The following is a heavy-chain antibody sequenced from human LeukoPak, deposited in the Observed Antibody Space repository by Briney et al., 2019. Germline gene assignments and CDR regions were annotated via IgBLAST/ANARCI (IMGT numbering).Heavy chain of an antibody. J-gene: IGHJ2*01. V-gene: IGHV3-48*04. Sequence: QPGGSLRLSCAASEFPFSSYNMNWVRQAPGKGLEWVSYISSSSSTTYYADSVKGRFTISRDNAKNSLYLQMNSLRAEDTAVYYCAKDGRHCSSTSCYLEDGLYWYFDLWGRGTLVTVSS. CDR1: EFPFSSYN. CDR2: ISSSSSTT. D-gene: IGHD2-2*01. CDR3: AKDGRHCSSTSCYLEDGLYWYFDL.